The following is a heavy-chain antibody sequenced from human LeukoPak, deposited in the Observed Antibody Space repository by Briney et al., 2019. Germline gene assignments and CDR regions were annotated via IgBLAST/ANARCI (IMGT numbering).Heavy chain of an antibody. D-gene: IGHD3/OR15-3a*01. CDR3: ARPTWTNYMDV. Sequence: GGTLRLSCAASGFTLSNYAMNWVRQAPGKGLEWVSYISRSGSTIFYVDSVKGRFTISRDNAKNSVSLQMNSLRAEDTAVYFCARPTWTNYMDVWGKGTAVTISS. CDR1: GFTLSNYA. J-gene: IGHJ6*03. V-gene: IGHV3-48*03. CDR2: ISRSGSTI.